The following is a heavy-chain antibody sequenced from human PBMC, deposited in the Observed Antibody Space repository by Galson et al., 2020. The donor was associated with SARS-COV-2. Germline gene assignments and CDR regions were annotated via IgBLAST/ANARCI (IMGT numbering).Heavy chain of an antibody. J-gene: IGHJ4*02. CDR1: GGSISSSSYY. CDR3: ARRYGPKTYFYDSSGYLDY. V-gene: IGHV4-39*01. Sequence: SETLSFTCNVSGGSISSSSYYWGWIRQSPGKGLEWLGSIYSSGSTYYNPSLKSRVTISVDTSKNQFSLKLSSVTAADTAVYYCARRYGPKTYFYDSSGYLDYWGQGTLVTVSS. CDR2: IYSSGST. D-gene: IGHD3-22*01.